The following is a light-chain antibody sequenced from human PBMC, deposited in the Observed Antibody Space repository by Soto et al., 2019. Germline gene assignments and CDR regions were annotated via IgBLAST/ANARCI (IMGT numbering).Light chain of an antibody. CDR1: QSVSSN. J-gene: IGKJ2*01. Sequence: EIVMTQSPATLSVSPGERATLSCRASQSVSSNLAWYQQKPGQTPRRLIYGASTRASGIPARFSGSGSGTEFTLTISSLQSEDFALYYCQQYNNWPPLTFGQGTKLEIK. CDR2: GAS. V-gene: IGKV3-15*01. CDR3: QQYNNWPPLT.